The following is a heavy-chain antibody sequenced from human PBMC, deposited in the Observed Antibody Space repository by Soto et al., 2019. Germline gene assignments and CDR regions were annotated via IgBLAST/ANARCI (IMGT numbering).Heavy chain of an antibody. Sequence: QVQLQQWGAGLLKPSETLSLTCAVYGGSFSGYYWSWIRQPPGKGLEWIGEINHSGSTNYNPSLKSRVTISVDTSKNQFSLKLGSVTAADTAVYYCARVKEVPAANDFDYWGQGTLVTVSS. V-gene: IGHV4-34*01. D-gene: IGHD2-2*01. CDR2: INHSGST. J-gene: IGHJ4*02. CDR1: GGSFSGYY. CDR3: ARVKEVPAANDFDY.